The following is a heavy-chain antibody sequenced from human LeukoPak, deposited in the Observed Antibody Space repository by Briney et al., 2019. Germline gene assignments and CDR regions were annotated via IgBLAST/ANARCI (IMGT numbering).Heavy chain of an antibody. CDR2: IRAKTYGGTT. CDR1: GFRFSDFY. CDR3: ARADYGGNAGGF. V-gene: IGHV3-49*03. D-gene: IGHD4-23*01. J-gene: IGHJ4*02. Sequence: GGSLRLSCAGSGFRFSDFYMAWIRQTPGKGLEWVGFIRAKTYGGTTQYAASVKDRFTISRDDSKSIAYLQMNSLKTEDTAVYYCARADYGGNAGGFWGQGTLVTVSS.